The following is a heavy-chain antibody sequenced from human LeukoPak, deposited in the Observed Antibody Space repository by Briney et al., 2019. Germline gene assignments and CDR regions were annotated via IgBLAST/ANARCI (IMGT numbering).Heavy chain of an antibody. CDR3: ARGKRAGVGLLHFGY. J-gene: IGHJ4*02. CDR1: GFTFSDYY. V-gene: IGHV3-11*05. CDR2: SSGSGSYT. Sequence: GGSLRLSCAASGFTFSDYYLSWIRQAPGSGLEWVSYSSGSGSYTNYADSVKGRFTISRDNAKNSLYLQMNSLRAEDTAVYYCARGKRAGVGLLHFGYWGQGTLVTVSS. D-gene: IGHD6-13*01.